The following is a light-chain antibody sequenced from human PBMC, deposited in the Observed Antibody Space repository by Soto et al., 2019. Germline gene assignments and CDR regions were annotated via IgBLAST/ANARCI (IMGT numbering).Light chain of an antibody. CDR1: SSDVGGYNY. J-gene: IGLJ1*01. V-gene: IGLV2-14*01. Sequence: QSALIQPASVSGSPGQSIIISCTGTSSDVGGYNYVSWYQQHPGKAPKLMIYEVSNRPSGVSNRFSGSKSGNTASLTISGLQAEDEGDYYCSSYTTTNTYVFGSGTKVTVL. CDR3: SSYTTTNTYV. CDR2: EVS.